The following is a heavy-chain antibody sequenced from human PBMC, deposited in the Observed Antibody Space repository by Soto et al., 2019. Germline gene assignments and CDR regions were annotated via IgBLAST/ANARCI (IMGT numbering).Heavy chain of an antibody. CDR1: GFTFTNSA. V-gene: IGHV1-58*01. Sequence: SVKVSCKASGFTFTNSAVQWVRQARGQRLEWIGWIVASSGNTNYAQKIQGRVTFTRDTSTSTANMELSSLTSEDTAVYYSTGGVFLYCSGGSCYSGPYYYYMDVWGKGTTVTVS. J-gene: IGHJ6*03. CDR2: IVASSGNT. D-gene: IGHD2-15*01. CDR3: TGGVFLYCSGGSCYSGPYYYYMDV.